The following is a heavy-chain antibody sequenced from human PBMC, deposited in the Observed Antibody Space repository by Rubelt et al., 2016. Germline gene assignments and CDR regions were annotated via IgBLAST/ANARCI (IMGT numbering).Heavy chain of an antibody. D-gene: IGHD6-13*01. CDR1: GGSFSGYY. V-gene: IGHV4-34*02. Sequence: QVQLQQWGAGLLKPSETLSLTCAVFGGSFSGYYWSWLRQPPGKGLEWIGEINHSGTTNYNPSLKRRVPISVDTSKKQFSLGLTSGTAADTAVDDCARDSAAGSLTAWFDPWGQGTLVTVSS. CDR3: ARDSAAGSLTAWFDP. J-gene: IGHJ5*02. CDR2: INHSGTT.